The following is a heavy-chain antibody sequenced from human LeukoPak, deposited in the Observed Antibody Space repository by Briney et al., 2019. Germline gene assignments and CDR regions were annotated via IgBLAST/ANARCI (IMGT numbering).Heavy chain of an antibody. CDR1: GYTFTSYG. V-gene: IGHV1-18*01. CDR3: ARGGLVVAVISPNWFDP. D-gene: IGHD2-15*01. J-gene: IGHJ5*02. Sequence: ASVKVSCKASGYTFTSYGISWVRQAPGQGLEWMGWINPNSGGTNYAQKFQGRVTMTRDMSTSTVYMELSSLRSEDTAVYYCARGGLVVAVISPNWFDPWGQGTLVTVSS. CDR2: INPNSGGT.